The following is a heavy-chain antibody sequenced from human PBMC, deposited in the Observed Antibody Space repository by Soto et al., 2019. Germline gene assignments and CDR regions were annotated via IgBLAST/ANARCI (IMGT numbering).Heavy chain of an antibody. Sequence: QVQLQESGPGLVKPSQTLSLTCTISGGSISSGDYWRWIRQPPVKGLEWIGYIYHSGGNYYNPSLKSRDTMSVDTSQNQFSLKLSSVSAEDTDVYYCTRTQYYYDSTAYIFDHWGQGALVTVSS. CDR2: IYHSGGN. D-gene: IGHD3-22*01. CDR1: GGSISSGDY. J-gene: IGHJ4*02. V-gene: IGHV4-30-4*01. CDR3: TRTQYYYDSTAYIFDH.